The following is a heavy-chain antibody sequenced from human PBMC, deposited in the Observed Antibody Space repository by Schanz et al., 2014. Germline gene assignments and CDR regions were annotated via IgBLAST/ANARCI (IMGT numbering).Heavy chain of an antibody. CDR2: INTGGDST. Sequence: DVQLLESGGGLVQPGGSLRLSCAASGFTFTNYAMSWVRQAPGKGLEWVSSINTGGDSTYYADSVKGRFTISRDNSRDTVYLQMNSLRAEDTAVYYCVRDSFFAFDYWGQGTLVTVSS. D-gene: IGHD3-3*01. CDR1: GFTFTNYA. CDR3: VRDSFFAFDY. V-gene: IGHV3-23*01. J-gene: IGHJ4*02.